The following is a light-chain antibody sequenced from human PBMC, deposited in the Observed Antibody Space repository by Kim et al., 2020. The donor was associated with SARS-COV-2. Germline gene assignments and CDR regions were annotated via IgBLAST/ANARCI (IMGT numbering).Light chain of an antibody. CDR1: SGSIDDNY. V-gene: IGLV6-57*03. Sequence: GKTVTISFTRSSGSIDDNYVQWYQQRPGSVPTTVIYEDDQRPSGVSDRFSGSIDNSSNSASLTISGLRTEDEADYYCQSYNRDNVIFGGGTQLTVL. J-gene: IGLJ2*01. CDR2: EDD. CDR3: QSYNRDNVI.